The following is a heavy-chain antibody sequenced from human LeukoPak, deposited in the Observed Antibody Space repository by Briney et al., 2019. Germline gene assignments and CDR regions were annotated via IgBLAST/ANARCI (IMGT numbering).Heavy chain of an antibody. Sequence: PGGSLRLSCAASGFTFSSYSMNWVRQAPGKGLEWVSSISSSSSYIYYADSVKGRFTISRDNSKNTLYLQMNSLRAEDTAVYYCARDYADSGYDPFDYWGQGTLVTVSS. J-gene: IGHJ4*02. CDR3: ARDYADSGYDPFDY. V-gene: IGHV3-21*01. CDR2: ISSSSSYI. D-gene: IGHD5-12*01. CDR1: GFTFSSYS.